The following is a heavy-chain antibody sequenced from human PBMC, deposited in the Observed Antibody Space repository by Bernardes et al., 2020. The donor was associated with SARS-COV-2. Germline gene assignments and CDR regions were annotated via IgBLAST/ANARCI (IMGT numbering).Heavy chain of an antibody. CDR2: TSGTGYST. D-gene: IGHD2-21*02. CDR3: AKDLRLGDANPIDY. J-gene: IGHJ4*02. CDR1: GFTFSRYA. Sequence: GGSLRLSCAASGFTFSRYAMSWVRQAPGKGLEWVSGTSGTGYSTYYADSVKGRFTISRDNSKNTLYLQMNSLRGEDTAVYYCAKDLRLGDANPIDYWGQGTLVTVSS. V-gene: IGHV3-23*01.